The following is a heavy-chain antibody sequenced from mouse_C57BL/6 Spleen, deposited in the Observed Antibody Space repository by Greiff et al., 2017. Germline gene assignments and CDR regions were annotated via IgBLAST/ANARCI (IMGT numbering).Heavy chain of an antibody. CDR2: ISDGGSYT. Sequence: EVKLVESGGGLVKPGGSLKLSCAASGFTFSSYAMPWVRQTPEKRLEWVATISDGGSYTYYPDNVKGRFTISRDNAKNNLYLQMSHLKSEDTAMYYCARSTMITSYFDYWGQGTTLTVSS. J-gene: IGHJ2*01. V-gene: IGHV5-4*03. CDR3: ARSTMITSYFDY. CDR1: GFTFSSYA. D-gene: IGHD2-4*01.